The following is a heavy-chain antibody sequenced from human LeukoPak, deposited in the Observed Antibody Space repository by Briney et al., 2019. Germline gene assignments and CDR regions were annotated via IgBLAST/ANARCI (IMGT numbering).Heavy chain of an antibody. CDR2: IDPSDSET. CDR1: GXIFTTNC. J-gene: IGHJ5*02. CDR3: ARRAGSSGKFDP. Sequence: GESLKISCKGSGXIFTTNCISWIRQMPGKGVEWMGRIDPSDSETNYSPSFQGHVTISVDKSISTAYLQWSSLKASDTAMYYCARRAGSSGKFDPWGQGTLVIVSS. V-gene: IGHV5-10-1*01. D-gene: IGHD6-19*01.